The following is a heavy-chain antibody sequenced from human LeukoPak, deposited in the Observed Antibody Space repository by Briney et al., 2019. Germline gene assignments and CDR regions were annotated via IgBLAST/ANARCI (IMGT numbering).Heavy chain of an antibody. CDR2: ISYDGSNK. V-gene: IGHV3-30*04. CDR1: KFTFSSYA. D-gene: IGHD3-22*01. CDR3: ARPSTGYSYAFDI. J-gene: IGHJ3*02. Sequence: PGGSLRLSCAASKFTFSSYAMHWVRQAPGKGLEWVAVISYDGSNKYYADSVKGRFTISRDNSKNTLYLQMNSLRTEDAAVYYCARPSTGYSYAFDIWGQGTMVTVSS.